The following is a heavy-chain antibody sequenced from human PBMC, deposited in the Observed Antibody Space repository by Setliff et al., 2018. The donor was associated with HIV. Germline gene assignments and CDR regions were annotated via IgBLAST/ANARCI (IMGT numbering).Heavy chain of an antibody. CDR3: AREHDYSNYRRLDS. Sequence: SETLSLTCTVPGTSISTSYWSWIRQPPGKGLEYIGYVDTSGSTNYNPSLKSRVTTSVDTSKNQFSLRLTSVTAADTAVYYCAREHDYSNYRRLDSWGQGILVTVSS. CDR1: GTSISTSY. J-gene: IGHJ4*02. CDR2: VDTSGST. V-gene: IGHV4-4*08. D-gene: IGHD4-4*01.